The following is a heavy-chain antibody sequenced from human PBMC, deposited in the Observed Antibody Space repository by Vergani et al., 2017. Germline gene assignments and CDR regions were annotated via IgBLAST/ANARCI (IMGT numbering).Heavy chain of an antibody. V-gene: IGHV2-5*02. D-gene: IGHD3-10*01. Sequence: QITLKESGPTLVKPTQTLTLTCTFSGFSLSTSGVGVGWIRQPPGTALEWLALIYWDDDKRYSPSLKSRLTITKDTSKNQVVLTMTNMDPVDTATYYCAHRRRYYGSGSPITWGQGTLVTVSS. CDR3: AHRRRYYGSGSPIT. CDR1: GFSLSTSGVG. CDR2: IYWDDDK. J-gene: IGHJ5*02.